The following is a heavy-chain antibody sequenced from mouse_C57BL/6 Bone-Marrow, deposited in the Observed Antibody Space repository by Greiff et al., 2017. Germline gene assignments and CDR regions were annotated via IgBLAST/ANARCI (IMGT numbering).Heavy chain of an antibody. CDR3: ARGGMITGAGFAY. D-gene: IGHD2-4*01. J-gene: IGHJ3*01. CDR2: ISTGGGST. Sequence: EVQGVESGGGLVQPGGSLKLSCAASGFTFSDYYMYWVRQTPGKRLEWVAYISTGGGSTYYPDTVKGRFTISRDNAMNTRYLQLSRLKAEDTAMYYCARGGMITGAGFAYWGQGTLVTVSA. CDR1: GFTFSDYY. V-gene: IGHV5-12*01.